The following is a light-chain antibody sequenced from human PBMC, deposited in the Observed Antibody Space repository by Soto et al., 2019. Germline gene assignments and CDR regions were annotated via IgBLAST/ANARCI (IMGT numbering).Light chain of an antibody. CDR2: EVS. CDR1: SSDVGGYNY. Sequence: QSVLTQPASVSGSPGQSITISCTGTSSDVGGYNYVSWYQQDPGTAPKLLIYEVSNRPSGVSSRFSGSKSGNTASLTISGLQAEDEADYYCSSYTSISTFVFXTGTKLTVL. V-gene: IGLV2-14*01. J-gene: IGLJ1*01. CDR3: SSYTSISTFV.